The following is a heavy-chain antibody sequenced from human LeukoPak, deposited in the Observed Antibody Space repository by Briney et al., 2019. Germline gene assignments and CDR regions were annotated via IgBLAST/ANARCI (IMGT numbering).Heavy chain of an antibody. J-gene: IGHJ4*02. CDR2: MYDNGST. CDR1: GGSISSYY. D-gene: IGHD3-3*01. CDR3: ARSFDFWSGYPEY. V-gene: IGHV4-59*01. Sequence: SETLSLTCTVSGGSISSYYWTWIRQPPGKGLEWIGYMYDNGSTNYNSSLKSRVTISGDTSKNQFSLKLSSVTAADTAVYFCARSFDFWSGYPEYWGQGTLVTVSS.